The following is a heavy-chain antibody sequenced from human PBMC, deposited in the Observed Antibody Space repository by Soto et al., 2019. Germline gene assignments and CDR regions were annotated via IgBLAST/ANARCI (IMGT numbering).Heavy chain of an antibody. Sequence: EVQLVQSGAEVKKPGESLKISCKGSGYSFTSYWIGWVRQMPGKGLEWMGVIYPGDSDTRYSPSFQGQVTISADKSIRTAYLQWSSLKASDTAIYYCARHITGGGTDNAFDLWGPGTMVTVSS. J-gene: IGHJ3*01. D-gene: IGHD1-7*01. V-gene: IGHV5-51*01. CDR2: IYPGDSDT. CDR3: ARHITGGGTDNAFDL. CDR1: GYSFTSYW.